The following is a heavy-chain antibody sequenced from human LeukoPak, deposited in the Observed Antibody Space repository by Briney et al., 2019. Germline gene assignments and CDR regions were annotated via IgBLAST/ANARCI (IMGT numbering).Heavy chain of an antibody. CDR1: GFTFSTYA. CDR2: ISGSTGRT. CDR3: APRVVGSAPFDY. V-gene: IGHV3-23*01. Sequence: GGSLRLSCAASGFTFSTYAMSWVRQAPGEGLEWVSAISGSTGRTYYADSVKGRFTISRDNSKNTLYLQMNNLRAEDTAVYYCAPRVVGSAPFDYWGQGTLVTVSS. D-gene: IGHD2-15*01. J-gene: IGHJ4*02.